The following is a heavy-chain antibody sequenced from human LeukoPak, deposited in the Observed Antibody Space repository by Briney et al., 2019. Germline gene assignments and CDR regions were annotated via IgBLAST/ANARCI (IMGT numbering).Heavy chain of an antibody. CDR2: INHSGSA. J-gene: IGHJ4*02. D-gene: IGHD6-19*01. CDR3: ARVTDSSGWYFDY. CDR1: SGSFTGYS. V-gene: IGHV4-34*01. Sequence: PSETLSLTCALYSGSFTGYSWNWIRQPPGKGLEWIGEINHSGSANYNPSLESRVTISVDTSKNQFSLNLSSVTAADSALYYCARVTDSSGWYFDYWGQGTLVTVSS.